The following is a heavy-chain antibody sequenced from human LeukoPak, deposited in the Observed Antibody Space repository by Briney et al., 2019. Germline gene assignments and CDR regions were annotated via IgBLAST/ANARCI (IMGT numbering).Heavy chain of an antibody. CDR3: AKDRSRIAVAGPYNWFDS. V-gene: IGHV4-34*01. D-gene: IGHD6-19*01. Sequence: SETLSLTCAVYGGSFSGYYWSWIRQPPGKGLEWIGEINHSGSTNYNPSLKSRVTISVDTSKNQFSLKLSSVTAADTAVYYCAKDRSRIAVAGPYNWFDSWGQGTLVTVSS. CDR1: GGSFSGYY. CDR2: INHSGST. J-gene: IGHJ5*01.